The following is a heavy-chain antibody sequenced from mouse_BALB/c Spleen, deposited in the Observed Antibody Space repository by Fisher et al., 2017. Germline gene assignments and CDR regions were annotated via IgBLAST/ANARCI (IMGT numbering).Heavy chain of an antibody. Sequence: KFKGKAILTVDKSSSTAYMQLSSLTSEDSAVYYCASLYYGYDDAMDYWGQGTSVTVSS. D-gene: IGHD2-2*01. J-gene: IGHJ4*01. V-gene: IGHV1-69*02. CDR3: ASLYYGYDDAMDY.